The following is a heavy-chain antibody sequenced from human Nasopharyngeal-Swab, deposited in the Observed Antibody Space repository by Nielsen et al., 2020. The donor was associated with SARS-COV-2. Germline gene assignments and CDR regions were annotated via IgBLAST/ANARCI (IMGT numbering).Heavy chain of an antibody. D-gene: IGHD6-13*01. V-gene: IGHV4-39*01. J-gene: IGHJ5*02. CDR2: IYYSGTT. CDR3: ARWSSWYNWLDP. CDR1: GDSISTGRYS. Sequence: SETLSLTCAVSGDSISTGRYSWDWSRQPPGKGLEWIGSIYYSGTTYYNPSLKSRVTISVGTSKNQFSLKLNSATAADTAVYYCARWSSWYNWLDPWGQGTQVIVSS.